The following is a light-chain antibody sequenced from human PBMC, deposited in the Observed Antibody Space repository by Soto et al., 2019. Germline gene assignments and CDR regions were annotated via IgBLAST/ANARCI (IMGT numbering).Light chain of an antibody. CDR3: QTWGTGFQF. CDR1: SGHSSYA. CDR2: LNNDGSH. J-gene: IGLJ7*01. V-gene: IGLV4-69*01. Sequence: QLVLTQSPSASASLGASVKLTCTQSSGHSSYAIAWHQKQPGKGPRYLMDLNNDGSHTKGDGIPDRFSGSSSGADRYLIISSLQSEDEADYYCQTWGTGFQFFGGGTQLTVL.